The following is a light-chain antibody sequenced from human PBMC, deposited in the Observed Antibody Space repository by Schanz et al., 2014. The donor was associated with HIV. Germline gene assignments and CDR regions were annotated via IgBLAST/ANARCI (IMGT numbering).Light chain of an antibody. CDR3: ATWDDSLNAWV. CDR1: SSNIGINT. CDR2: ANM. J-gene: IGLJ3*02. V-gene: IGLV1-44*01. Sequence: QLVLTQPPSVSGTPGQRVTILCSGSSSNIGINTVNWYQHLPGTAPTLLMYANMERPSGVPVRFSGSKSATSASLAINGLQSEDEADYYCATWDDSLNAWVFGGGTKLTVL.